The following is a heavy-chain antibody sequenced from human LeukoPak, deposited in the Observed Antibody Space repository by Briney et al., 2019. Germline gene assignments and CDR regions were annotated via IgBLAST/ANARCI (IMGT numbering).Heavy chain of an antibody. CDR1: GFTVSSNY. CDR2: IYSGGNT. CDR3: ARGRPPFNFDY. J-gene: IGHJ4*02. Sequence: GGSLRLSCVASGFTVSSNYMSWVRQAPGKGMGWVSVIYSGGNTNYADSVKGRFSISRDNSKNTLYLQMNSLRAEDTAVYYCARGRPPFNFDYWGQGTLVTVSS. V-gene: IGHV3-53*01.